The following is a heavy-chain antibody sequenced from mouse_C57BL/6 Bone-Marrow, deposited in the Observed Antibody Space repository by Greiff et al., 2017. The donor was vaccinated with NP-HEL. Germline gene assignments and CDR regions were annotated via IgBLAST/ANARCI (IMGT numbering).Heavy chain of an antibody. D-gene: IGHD1-1*01. Sequence: VQLQQSGAELVKPGASVKLSCKASGYTFTSYWMHWVKQRPGQGLEWIGYINPSSGYTKYNQKFKDKATLTADKSSSTAYMQLSSLTSEDCAVYYCARWYYGGSYRYYFDYWGQGTTLTVSS. J-gene: IGHJ2*01. CDR1: GYTFTSYW. CDR3: ARWYYGGSYRYYFDY. V-gene: IGHV1-7*01. CDR2: INPSSGYT.